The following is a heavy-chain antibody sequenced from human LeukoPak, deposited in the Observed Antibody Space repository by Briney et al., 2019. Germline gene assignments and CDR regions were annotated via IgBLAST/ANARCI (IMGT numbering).Heavy chain of an antibody. Sequence: ASVKVSCKASGYTFTSYDIDRVRQATGQGLEWMGWMNPNSGNTGYAQKFQGRVTMTRNTSISTAYMELSSLRSEDTAVYYCARGQPSIAVAGTRDYWGQGTLVTVSS. D-gene: IGHD6-19*01. CDR3: ARGQPSIAVAGTRDY. CDR1: GYTFTSYD. CDR2: MNPNSGNT. J-gene: IGHJ4*02. V-gene: IGHV1-8*01.